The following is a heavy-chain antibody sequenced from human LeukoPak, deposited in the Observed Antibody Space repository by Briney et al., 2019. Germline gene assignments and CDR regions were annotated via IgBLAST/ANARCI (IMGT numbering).Heavy chain of an antibody. J-gene: IGHJ4*02. V-gene: IGHV3-30*18. CDR1: GFPFSTYD. CDR3: AKGLGAGSVLARPLHY. CDR2: ISSDGYRT. Sequence: GGSLRLSCAASGFPFSTYDMHWVRQAPDKGLQWVAVISSDGYRTDYPDSVRGRFTISRDNFKNTVDLQMISVTAEDTAMYFCAKGLGAGSVLARPLHYWGQGTLVTVSS. D-gene: IGHD3-10*01.